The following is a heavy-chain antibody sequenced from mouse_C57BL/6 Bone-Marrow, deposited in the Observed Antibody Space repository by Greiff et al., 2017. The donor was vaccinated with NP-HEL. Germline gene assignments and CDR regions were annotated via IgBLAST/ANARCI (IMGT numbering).Heavy chain of an antibody. CDR1: GYSITSGYY. D-gene: IGHD4-1*01. V-gene: IGHV3-6*01. Sequence: EVQLQQSGPGLVKPSQSLSLTCSVTGYSITSGYYWNWIRQFPGNKLEWMGYISYDGSNNYNPSLKNRISFTRDTSKNQFFLKLNSVTTEDTATYYCARGLGPYWGQGTLVTVSA. J-gene: IGHJ3*01. CDR2: ISYDGSN. CDR3: ARGLGPY.